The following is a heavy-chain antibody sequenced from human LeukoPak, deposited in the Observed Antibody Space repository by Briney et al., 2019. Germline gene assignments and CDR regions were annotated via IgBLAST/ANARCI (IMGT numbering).Heavy chain of an antibody. J-gene: IGHJ4*02. CDR1: GFTFSSYG. CDR2: ISYDGSNK. CDR3: AKDGHYDSSGYYGVFDY. V-gene: IGHV3-30*18. Sequence: PGGSLRLSCAASGFTFSSYGMHWVRQAPGKGLEWVAVISYDGSNKYYADSVKGRFTFSRDNSKNTLYLQMNSLRAEDTAVYYCAKDGHYDSSGYYGVFDYWGQGTLVTVSS. D-gene: IGHD3-22*01.